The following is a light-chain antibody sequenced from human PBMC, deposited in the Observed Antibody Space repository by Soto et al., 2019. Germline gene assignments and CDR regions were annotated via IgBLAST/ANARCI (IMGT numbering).Light chain of an antibody. V-gene: IGKV3-20*01. J-gene: IGKJ1*01. CDR2: GAS. Sequence: EIVLTQSPGTLSLSPGERATLSCRASQSVSSSYLAWYQQKPGQAPRLLIYGASSRATGIPDRFSGSGSGTDFTLTISRLEPEDFAVYYCQQYGSSSGATFGQGTKVEIK. CDR1: QSVSSSY. CDR3: QQYGSSSGAT.